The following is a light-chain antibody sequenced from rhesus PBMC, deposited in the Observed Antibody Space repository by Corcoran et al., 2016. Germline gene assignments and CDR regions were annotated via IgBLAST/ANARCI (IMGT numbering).Light chain of an antibody. CDR3: HQYRSWCT. CDR1: QSVSRS. CDR2: CAS. J-gene: IGKJ1*01. Sequence: EILLTQSPATLSLSPGERATLSCRASQSVSRSLVWYQQKPEQAPRLLIYCASNRAPGTPDRFSCSGSGTDFTLTISSLVPEDFAVYFCHQYRSWCTFGQGTKVEIK. V-gene: IGKV3-42*03.